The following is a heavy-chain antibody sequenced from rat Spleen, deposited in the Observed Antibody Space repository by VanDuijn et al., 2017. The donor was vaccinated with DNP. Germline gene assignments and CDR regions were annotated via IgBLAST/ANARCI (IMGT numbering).Heavy chain of an antibody. V-gene: IGHV5S10*01. CDR1: GFTFSHYG. J-gene: IGHJ2*01. D-gene: IGHD1-1*01. CDR2: ISSSGTSA. Sequence: EVQLVESGGDLVQSGRSLKVSCTASGFTFSHYGMTWVRQAPKKGLEWVATISSSGTSAYYRESVKGRFTISRDNVRKILHLQMDTLRSEDTATYYCTTDRVYRDGDAHVFDYWGQGVMVTVSS. CDR3: TTDRVYRDGDAHVFDY.